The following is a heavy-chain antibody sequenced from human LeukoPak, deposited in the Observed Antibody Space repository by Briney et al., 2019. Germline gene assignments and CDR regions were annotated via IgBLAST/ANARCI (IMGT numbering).Heavy chain of an antibody. CDR1: GYTFTSYG. CDR2: ISTYNDNT. D-gene: IGHD6-19*01. CDR3: AREMAVAGSGVIDS. V-gene: IGHV1-18*01. Sequence: ASVKVSCKASGYTFTSYGLSWVRHAPAQGLEWKGWISTYNDNTHYARKFQGRVTMTTDTSTNTAYMELRSLRSDDTAVYYCAREMAVAGSGVIDSWGQGTLVTVSS. J-gene: IGHJ4*02.